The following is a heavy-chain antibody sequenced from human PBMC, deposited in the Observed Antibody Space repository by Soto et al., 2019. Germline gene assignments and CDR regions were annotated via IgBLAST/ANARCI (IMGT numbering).Heavy chain of an antibody. CDR2: ISSSSSYI. V-gene: IGHV3-21*01. D-gene: IGHD1-20*01. CDR1: GFAFSSYS. CDR3: AREGYHWGSGRFDY. Sequence: GGSLRLSCAASGFAFSSYSMNWVRQAPGKGLEWVSSISSSSSYIYYADSVKGRFTISRDNAKNSLYLQMNSLRAEDTAVYYCAREGYHWGSGRFDYWGQGTLVTVSS. J-gene: IGHJ4*02.